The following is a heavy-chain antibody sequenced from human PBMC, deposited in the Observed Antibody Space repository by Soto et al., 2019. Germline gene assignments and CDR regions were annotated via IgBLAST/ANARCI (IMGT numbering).Heavy chain of an antibody. CDR1: GGSFSGYY. J-gene: IGHJ5*02. D-gene: IGHD4-17*01. V-gene: IGHV4-34*01. Sequence: SETLSLTCAVYGGSFSGYYWSWIRQPPGKGLEWIGEINHSGSTNYNPSLKSRVTISVDTSKNQFSLKLSSVTAADTAVYYCARFMTTVTTPTININWFDPWGQGTLVTVSS. CDR2: INHSGST. CDR3: ARFMTTVTTPTININWFDP.